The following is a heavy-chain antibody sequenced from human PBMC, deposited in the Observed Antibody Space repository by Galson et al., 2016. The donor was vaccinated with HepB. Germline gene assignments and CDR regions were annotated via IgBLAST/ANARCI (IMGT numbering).Heavy chain of an antibody. CDR3: AREFSNSIYYYYYGMDV. J-gene: IGHJ6*02. Sequence: SVKVSCKASGYTFTSYGISWVRQAPGQGLEWMGWISAYNGNTNYAQKLQGRVTMTTDTSTSTAYMELRSLRSDDTAVYYCAREFSNSIYYYYYGMDVWGQGTTVTVSS. D-gene: IGHD4-11*01. V-gene: IGHV1-18*01. CDR2: ISAYNGNT. CDR1: GYTFTSYG.